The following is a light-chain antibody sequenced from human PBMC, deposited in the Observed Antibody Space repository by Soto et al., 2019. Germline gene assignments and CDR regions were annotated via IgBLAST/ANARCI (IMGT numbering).Light chain of an antibody. CDR1: SRDVGGYNY. CDR2: EVS. J-gene: IGLJ1*01. Sequence: SALTQPPTMSESPGQSITISCTGTSRDVGGYNYVSWYQQHPGEVPRLVIYEVSNRPSGVSSRFSGSKSGNTASLTISGLLAEDEADYYCSSYTSSSTYVFGTGTKVTVL. V-gene: IGLV2-14*01. CDR3: SSYTSSSTYV.